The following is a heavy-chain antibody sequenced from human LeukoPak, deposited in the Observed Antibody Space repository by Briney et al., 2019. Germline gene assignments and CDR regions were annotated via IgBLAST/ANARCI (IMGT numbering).Heavy chain of an antibody. CDR2: INHSGST. V-gene: IGHV4-34*01. Sequence: SETLSLTCAVYGGSFSGYYSSWIRQPPGKGLEWIGEINHSGSTNYNPSLKSRVTISVDTSKNQFSLKLSSVTAADTAVYYCASGGNSWRGVYLDYWGQGTLVTVSS. D-gene: IGHD4-23*01. CDR3: ASGGNSWRGVYLDY. J-gene: IGHJ4*02. CDR1: GGSFSGYY.